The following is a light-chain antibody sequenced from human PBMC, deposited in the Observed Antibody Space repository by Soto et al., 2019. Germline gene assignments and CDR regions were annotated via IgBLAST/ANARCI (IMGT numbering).Light chain of an antibody. J-gene: IGKJ2*01. CDR1: ESVSSTY. Sequence: DIVLTQSPGTLSLSPGERATLSCRASESVSSTYLAWYQQKPGQAPSLLIYGASSRPTAIPDRFSGSGSGTDFTLTISRLEPEDFAVYYCQQYGGSPQTFGQGTKLEIK. CDR2: GAS. CDR3: QQYGGSPQT. V-gene: IGKV3-20*01.